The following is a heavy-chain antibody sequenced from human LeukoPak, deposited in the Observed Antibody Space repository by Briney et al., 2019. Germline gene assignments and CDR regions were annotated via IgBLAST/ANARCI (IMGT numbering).Heavy chain of an antibody. CDR2: ISRSGGST. J-gene: IGHJ4*02. D-gene: IGHD4-17*01. CDR3: SKKGQSEDYGKPG. V-gene: IGHV3-23*01. CDR1: GFTLGTYD. Sequence: GGSLRLSCAASGFTLGTYDMYWVRQAPGKGLECVSSISRSGGSTYYADSVKGRFTISRDNSKNTLYLQMSSLRAEDTAVYYCSKKGQSEDYGKPGWGQGTLVTVSS.